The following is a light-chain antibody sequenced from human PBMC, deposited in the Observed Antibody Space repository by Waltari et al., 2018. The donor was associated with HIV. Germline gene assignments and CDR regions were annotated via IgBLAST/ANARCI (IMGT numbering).Light chain of an antibody. CDR2: LGS. J-gene: IGKJ1*01. V-gene: IGKV2-28*01. Sequence: IVMTESTLSLPVTPGEVASISCRSSQSLLHSNGYSYLDWYLQKPGQSPQLLIYLGSNRASGVPDRFSGSGSGTDFTLKISRVEAEDVGVYYCMQALQTPRTFGQGTKVEIK. CDR1: QSLLHSNGYSY. CDR3: MQALQTPRT.